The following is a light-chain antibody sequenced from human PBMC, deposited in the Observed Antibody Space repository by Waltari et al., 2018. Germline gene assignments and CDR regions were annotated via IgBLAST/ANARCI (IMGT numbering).Light chain of an antibody. CDR3: QQYDTYPLT. CDR2: DAS. CDR1: QDIYNY. Sequence: DIQMTQSPSSLSASVGDRVTITCQASQDIYNYLNWYQQKPGKAPKLLIYDASNLETGVPSRFSGSGSGTDFTFTISSLQTEDIATYYCQQYDTYPLTFGGGTKVEIK. J-gene: IGKJ4*01. V-gene: IGKV1-33*01.